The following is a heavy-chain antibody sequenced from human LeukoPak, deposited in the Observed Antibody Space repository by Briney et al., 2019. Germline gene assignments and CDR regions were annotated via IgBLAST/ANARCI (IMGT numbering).Heavy chain of an antibody. J-gene: IGHJ4*02. CDR1: GGSFSGYY. CDR2: INHSGST. V-gene: IGHV4-34*01. CDR3: ARGSGDDFWSGYSFFDY. Sequence: SETLSLTCAVYGGSFSGYYWSWIRQPPGKGLEWIGEINHSGSTNYNPSLKSRVTISVDTSKNQFSLKLSSVTAADTAVYYCARGSGDDFWSGYSFFDYWGQGTLVTVSS. D-gene: IGHD3-3*01.